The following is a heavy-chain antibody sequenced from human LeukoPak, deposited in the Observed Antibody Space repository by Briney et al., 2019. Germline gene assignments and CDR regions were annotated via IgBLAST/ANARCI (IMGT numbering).Heavy chain of an antibody. V-gene: IGHV1-18*04. Sequence: ASVKVSCKASGYTFTGYYMHWVRQAPGQGLEWMGWISAYNGNTHFAQRLQDRVSMTTDTSTSTAYMELRSLRFDDTAIYYCARAPREGAFDYWGQGTLVTVSS. CDR3: ARAPREGAFDY. D-gene: IGHD1-26*01. J-gene: IGHJ4*02. CDR1: GYTFTGYY. CDR2: ISAYNGNT.